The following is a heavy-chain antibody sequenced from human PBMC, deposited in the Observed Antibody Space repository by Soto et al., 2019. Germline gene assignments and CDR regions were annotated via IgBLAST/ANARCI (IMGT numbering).Heavy chain of an antibody. CDR2: ISTSGSTV. CDR1: RFTFSTYE. D-gene: IGHD5-12*01. V-gene: IGHV3-48*03. CDR3: VRYCGTTLCNGVATRTFDY. J-gene: IGHJ4*02. Sequence: GGSLRLSCAASRFTFSTYEMHWFRQAPGKGLEWVSYISTSGSTVYYADSVKGRFTVSRDNTRNSLYLQMDSLRDEDTALYYCVRYCGTTLCNGVATRTFDYWGQGTLVTVSS.